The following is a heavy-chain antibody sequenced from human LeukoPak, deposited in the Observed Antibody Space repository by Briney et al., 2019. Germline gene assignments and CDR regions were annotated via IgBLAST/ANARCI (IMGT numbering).Heavy chain of an antibody. CDR3: ARCRHYGSGSCFFDY. J-gene: IGHJ4*02. CDR1: GFTFSSYA. Sequence: QPGWSLRLSCAASGFTFSSYAMSWVRQAPGKGLEWVSSISGSGSTIYYADSVKGRFTISRDNAKNSLYLQMNSLRAEDTAVYYCARCRHYGSGSCFFDYWGQGTLVTVSS. V-gene: IGHV3-48*04. CDR2: ISGSGSTI. D-gene: IGHD3-10*01.